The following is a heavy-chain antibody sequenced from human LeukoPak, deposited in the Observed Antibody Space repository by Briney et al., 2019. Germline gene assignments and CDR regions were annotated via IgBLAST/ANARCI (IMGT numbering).Heavy chain of an antibody. J-gene: IGHJ3*02. CDR3: ARSDYGGNPGAFDI. CDR2: IYTSGST. V-gene: IGHV4-4*07. Sequence: PSETLSLTCTVSGGSISSYYWSWIRQPAGKGLEWIGRIYTSGSTNYNPSLKSRVTMSVDTSKNQFSLKLSSVTAADTAVYYCARSDYGGNPGAFDIWGQGTMVTVSS. CDR1: GGSISSYY. D-gene: IGHD4-23*01.